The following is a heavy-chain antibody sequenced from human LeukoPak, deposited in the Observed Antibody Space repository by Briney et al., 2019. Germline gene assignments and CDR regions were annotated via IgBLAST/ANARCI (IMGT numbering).Heavy chain of an antibody. D-gene: IGHD1-14*01. J-gene: IGHJ4*02. CDR2: IYTSGST. CDR1: GGSISSGSYY. CDR3: ARGLTNHPFDY. Sequence: SETLSLTCTVSGGSISSGSYYWSWIRQPAGKGLEWIGRIYTSGSTNYNPSLKSRVTISVDTSKNQFSLKLSSVTAADTAVYYCARGLTNHPFDYWGQGTLVTVSS. V-gene: IGHV4-61*02.